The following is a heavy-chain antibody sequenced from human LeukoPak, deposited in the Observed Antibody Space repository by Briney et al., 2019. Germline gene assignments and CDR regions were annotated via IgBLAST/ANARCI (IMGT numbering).Heavy chain of an antibody. CDR3: ASYYASGVSAYNYYGMDV. V-gene: IGHV4-38-2*01. CDR2: MSHNKGT. Sequence: PSETLSLTCAVSGYSISRGYYWGWIRQPPGKGLEWIGSMSHNKGTNYNPSLKSRVTISMDTSKNQFSLRLSSVAAADTGVYYCASYYASGVSAYNYYGMDVWGKGTTVTVSS. D-gene: IGHD3-10*01. CDR1: GYSISRGYY. J-gene: IGHJ6*04.